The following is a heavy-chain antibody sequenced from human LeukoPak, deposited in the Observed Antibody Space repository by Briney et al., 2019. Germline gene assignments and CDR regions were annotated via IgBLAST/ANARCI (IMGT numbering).Heavy chain of an antibody. CDR1: GFTFSSHA. D-gene: IGHD3-22*01. V-gene: IGHV3-23*01. CDR3: AREWYDYYDSNAFDI. Sequence: GGSLRLSCAASGFTFSSHAMTWVRQAPGKGLEWLSRISASGVITYYAGSVKGRFTISRDNSKNTLYLQMNSLRAEDTAVYYCAREWYDYYDSNAFDIWGQGTMVTVSS. CDR2: ISASGVIT. J-gene: IGHJ3*02.